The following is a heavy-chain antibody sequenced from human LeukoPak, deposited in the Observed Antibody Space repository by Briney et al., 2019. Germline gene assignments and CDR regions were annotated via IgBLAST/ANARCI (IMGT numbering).Heavy chain of an antibody. CDR1: GFTFSSYA. Sequence: GGSLRLSCAASGFTFSSYAMSWVRQAPGKGLEWVSAICGSGGSTYYADSVKGRFTISRDNSKNTLYLQMNSLRAEDTAVYYCAKDWGSGSYQPDAFDIWGQGTMVTVSS. V-gene: IGHV3-23*01. CDR2: ICGSGGST. J-gene: IGHJ3*02. CDR3: AKDWGSGSYQPDAFDI. D-gene: IGHD1-26*01.